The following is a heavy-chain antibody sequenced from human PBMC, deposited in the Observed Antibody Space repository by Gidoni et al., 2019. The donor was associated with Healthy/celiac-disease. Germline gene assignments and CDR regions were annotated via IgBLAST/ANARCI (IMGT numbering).Heavy chain of an antibody. CDR1: VFTFTCYI. CDR3: ARGGDIVVVVAALDAFDI. V-gene: IGHV3-48*01. D-gene: IGHD2-15*01. Sequence: DVQLVLSGGGFVQPGGSLRLSSAASVFTFTCYILNWVRQAPGKGLELVSYISSSSSTIYYADSGKGRFTISRDNAKNSLYLQMNSLRAEDTAVYYCARGGDIVVVVAALDAFDIWGQGTMVTVSS. J-gene: IGHJ3*02. CDR2: ISSSSSTI.